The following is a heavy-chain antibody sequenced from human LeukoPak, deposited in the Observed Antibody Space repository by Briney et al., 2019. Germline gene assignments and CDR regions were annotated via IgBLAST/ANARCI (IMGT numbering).Heavy chain of an antibody. CDR1: GGSISSHY. CDR3: ARACCFYYYYMDV. CDR2: IYYSGST. V-gene: IGHV4-59*11. Sequence: SETPSLTCTVSGGSISSHYWSWIRQPPGKGLEWIGYIYYSGSTNYNPSLKSRVTISVDTSKNQFSLKLSSVTAADTAVYYCARACCFYYYYMDVWGKGTTVTVSS. J-gene: IGHJ6*03. D-gene: IGHD2-15*01.